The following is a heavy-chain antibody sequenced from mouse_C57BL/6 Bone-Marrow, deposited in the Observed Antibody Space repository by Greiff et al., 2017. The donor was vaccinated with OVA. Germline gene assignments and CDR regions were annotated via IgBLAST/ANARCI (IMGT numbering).Heavy chain of an antibody. D-gene: IGHD2-2*01. CDR3: TRMAIDYAYDGGFFDY. CDR1: GYTFTSYW. V-gene: IGHV1-5*01. Sequence: EVQLQQSGTVLARPGASVKMSCKTSGYTFTSYWMHWVKQRPGQGLEWIGAIYPGNSDTSYNQKFKGKAKLTAVTSASTAYMELSSLTNEDSAVYYCTRMAIDYAYDGGFFDYWGQGTTLTVSS. J-gene: IGHJ2*01. CDR2: IYPGNSDT.